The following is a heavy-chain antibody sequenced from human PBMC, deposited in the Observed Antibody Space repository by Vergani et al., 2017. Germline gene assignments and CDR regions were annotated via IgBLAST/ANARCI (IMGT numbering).Heavy chain of an antibody. J-gene: IGHJ1*01. CDR2: ISYDGTQK. Sequence: QVHLVESGGGVVQPGRSLRLSCVVSGFTSSYYGMHWVRQAPGKGLEWVAVISYDGTQKYYADSVKGRFTISRDNSKSTLYLQMNSLRTEDTAVYYCATKSCGTPGCQIGYFREWRQGTLVTVSS. CDR1: GFTSSYYG. D-gene: IGHD1-1*01. CDR3: ATKSCGTPGCQIGYFRE. V-gene: IGHV3-30*03.